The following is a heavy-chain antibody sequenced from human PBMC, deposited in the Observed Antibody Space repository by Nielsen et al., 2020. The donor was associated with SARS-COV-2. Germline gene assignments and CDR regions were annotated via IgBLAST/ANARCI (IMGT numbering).Heavy chain of an antibody. J-gene: IGHJ6*02. CDR3: AREASGYDHYKYGMDV. D-gene: IGHD5-12*01. V-gene: IGHV4-31*03. CDR2: IYFTGRT. CDR1: GASISSGGYF. Sequence: SETLSPTCTVSGASISSGGYFWSWIRQHPGKGLEWIGYIYFTGRTPYNPSLKSRVAMSVDTSKNQFSLDLKSVTAADTAVYYCAREASGYDHYKYGMDVWGLGATVTVSS.